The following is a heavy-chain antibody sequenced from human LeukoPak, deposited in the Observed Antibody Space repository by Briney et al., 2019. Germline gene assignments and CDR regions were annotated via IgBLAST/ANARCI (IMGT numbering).Heavy chain of an antibody. D-gene: IGHD2-15*01. CDR3: ARDRPVVVEPTYFDQ. V-gene: IGHV3-23*01. CDR1: GFTFSNYA. J-gene: IGHJ4*02. Sequence: GGSLRLSCAASGFTFSNYAMTWVRQAPGKGLEWVSALSGSGGTTNYADTVKGRFSISRDNSRNTLYLQMNSLRADDTAVYYCARDRPVVVEPTYFDQWGQGTLVTVSS. CDR2: LSGSGGTT.